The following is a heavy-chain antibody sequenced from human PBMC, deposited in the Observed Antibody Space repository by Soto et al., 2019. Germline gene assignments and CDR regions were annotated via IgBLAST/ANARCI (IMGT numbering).Heavy chain of an antibody. CDR2: TYYRSKWYN. Sequence: SQTLSLTCAISGDSVSSNSAAWNWIRQSPSRGLEWLGRTYYRSKWYNDYAVSVKSRITINPDTSKNQFSLQLNSVTPEDTAVYYCGRVRIRTRLTIVGVVAAYYYYGMDVWGQGTTVTVSS. CDR1: GDSVSSNSAA. CDR3: GRVRIRTRLTIVGVVAAYYYYGMDV. J-gene: IGHJ6*02. V-gene: IGHV6-1*01. D-gene: IGHD3-3*01.